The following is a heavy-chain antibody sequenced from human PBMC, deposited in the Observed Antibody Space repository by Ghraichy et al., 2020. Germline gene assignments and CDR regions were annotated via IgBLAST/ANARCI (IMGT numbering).Heavy chain of an antibody. CDR2: IVAGSGNT. Sequence: SVKVSCKASGFTFTTSTVQWVRQARGQRLEWMGWIVAGSGNTNYAQRFQERVTFSRDMSTSTAYMELSSLTSDDTAVYFCAADPCFDGICPSDIRFDPWGQGNLVTVSS. CDR1: GFTFTTST. CDR3: AADPCFDGICPSDIRFDP. D-gene: IGHD3-3*02. J-gene: IGHJ5*02. V-gene: IGHV1-58*01.